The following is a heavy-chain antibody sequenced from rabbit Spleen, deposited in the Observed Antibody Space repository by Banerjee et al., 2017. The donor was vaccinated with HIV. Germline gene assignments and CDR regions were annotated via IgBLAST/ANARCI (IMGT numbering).Heavy chain of an antibody. Sequence: QSLEESGGDLLKPEGSLTLTSIASGVSFSGDSYMCWVRRAPGKGLEWFACIDTGSGGFTYSASWAKGRFTISKTSSTVDLKMTSLTAADTATYFCARDKELDIWGYEFNLWGQGTLVTVS. CDR1: GVSFSGDSY. V-gene: IGHV1S40*01. CDR2: IDTGSGGFT. J-gene: IGHJ4*01. CDR3: ARDKELDIWGYEFNL. D-gene: IGHD3-1*01.